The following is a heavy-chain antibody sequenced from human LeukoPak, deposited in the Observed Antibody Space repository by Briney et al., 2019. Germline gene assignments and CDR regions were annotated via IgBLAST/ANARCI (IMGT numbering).Heavy chain of an antibody. CDR1: EFSVGSSY. Sequence: GGSLRLSCAASEFSVGSSYMTWVRQAPGKGLEWVSLIYSGGSTYYADSVKGRFTISRDNSKNTLYLQMNSLRAEDTAVYYCAKDKEKQLAGGGYYYYYMDVWGKGTTVTVSS. V-gene: IGHV3-66*01. CDR3: AKDKEKQLAGGGYYYYYMDV. J-gene: IGHJ6*03. CDR2: IYSGGST. D-gene: IGHD6-6*01.